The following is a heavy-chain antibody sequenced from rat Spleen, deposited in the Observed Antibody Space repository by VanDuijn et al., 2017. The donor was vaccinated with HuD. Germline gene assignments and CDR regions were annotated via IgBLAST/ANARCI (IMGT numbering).Heavy chain of an antibody. Sequence: EVQLVESGGGLVQPGRSLELSCVASGFTFNNYWMTWIRPAPTKGLEWVATIRYDGSSTYYRDSVKGRFTISRDNAKSTLYLQKESLRSEDTATYYCARHDPGWGNWFAYWGQGTLVTVSS. CDR1: GFTFNNYW. D-gene: IGHD1-4*01. J-gene: IGHJ3*01. V-gene: IGHV5-29*01. CDR3: ARHDPGWGNWFAY. CDR2: IRYDGSST.